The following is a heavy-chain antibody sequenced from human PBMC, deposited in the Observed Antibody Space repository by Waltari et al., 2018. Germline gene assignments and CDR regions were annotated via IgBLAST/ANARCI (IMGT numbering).Heavy chain of an antibody. CDR1: GGSITTITYF. CDR3: ARGLGAIY. D-gene: IGHD3-16*01. V-gene: IGHV4-39*07. CDR2: FSYNGNT. Sequence: QLQMEESGPGLVRPSETLSLTCAVSGGSITTITYFWGWIRQPPGKGLEWIGSFSYNGNTYYNPSRKRRVAMSGDTSKNQISLLLSSVTAADTAVYYCARGLGAIYWGHGTLVTVSS. J-gene: IGHJ4*01.